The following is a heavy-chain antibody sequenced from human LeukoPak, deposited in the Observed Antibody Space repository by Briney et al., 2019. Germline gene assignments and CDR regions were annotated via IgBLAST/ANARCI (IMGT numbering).Heavy chain of an antibody. Sequence: GSLRLSCAASGFTFSSYGMHWVRQAPGKGLEWIGNIYYSGSTYYNPSLQSRVTISVDTSKNQFSLKLSSVTAADTAAYYCARDSGSYPHATFDIWGQGTMVTVSS. CDR2: IYYSGST. CDR1: GFTFSSYG. J-gene: IGHJ3*02. V-gene: IGHV4-39*07. CDR3: ARDSGSYPHATFDI. D-gene: IGHD1-26*01.